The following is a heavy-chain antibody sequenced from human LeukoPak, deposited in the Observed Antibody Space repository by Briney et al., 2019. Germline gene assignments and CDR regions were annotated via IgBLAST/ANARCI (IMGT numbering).Heavy chain of an antibody. Sequence: GGSLRLSCAASGLTFSSFWMHWVRRAPGKGLEWVSRINSDGSTITYADSVKGRLTISRDNAKNTLYLQMNSLRAEDTAVYYCARGYYSASRIDYWGQGALVTISS. CDR1: GLTFSSFW. J-gene: IGHJ4*02. D-gene: IGHD2-2*01. CDR2: INSDGSTI. V-gene: IGHV3-74*01. CDR3: ARGYYSASRIDY.